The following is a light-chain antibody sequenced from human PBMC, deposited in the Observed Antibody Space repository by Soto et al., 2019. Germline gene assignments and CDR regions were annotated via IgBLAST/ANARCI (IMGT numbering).Light chain of an antibody. Sequence: QSVLTQPPSASGTPGQRVTISCSGSRSNIGSNTVNWYQQLPGSAPKLLIYSNNQRPSGVPDRFSGSKSGTSASLAISGLQSEDEAYYYCAAWDDSLNGFYVFGTGTKLTVL. CDR1: RSNIGSNT. CDR3: AAWDDSLNGFYV. V-gene: IGLV1-44*01. J-gene: IGLJ1*01. CDR2: SNN.